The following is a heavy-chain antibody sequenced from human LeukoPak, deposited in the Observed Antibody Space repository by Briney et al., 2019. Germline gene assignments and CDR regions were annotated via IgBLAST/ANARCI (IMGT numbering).Heavy chain of an antibody. D-gene: IGHD2-8*01. CDR1: GFTFSSYW. Sequence: GGSLRLSCAASGFTFSSYWMSWVRQAPGKGLEYVSAISSNGGSTYYANSVKGRFTISRDNSKNTLYLQMGSLRAEDMAVYYCARDYEYCTNGVCSSGIRAFDYWGQGTLVTVSS. J-gene: IGHJ4*02. V-gene: IGHV3-64*01. CDR2: ISSNGGST. CDR3: ARDYEYCTNGVCSSGIRAFDY.